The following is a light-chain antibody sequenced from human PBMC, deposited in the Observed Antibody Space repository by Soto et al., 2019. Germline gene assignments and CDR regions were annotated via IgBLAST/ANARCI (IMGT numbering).Light chain of an antibody. Sequence: QSVLTQPPSASGSPGQSVAISCTGTSSDVGYYNYVSWFQQHPGKGPKLIIYEVSKRPSGVPDRFSGSKSGNTASLTVSGLQAEDDADYYCSSHAGYNNFYVFGSGTKVTVL. CDR1: SSDVGYYNY. V-gene: IGLV2-8*01. CDR3: SSHAGYNNFYV. CDR2: EVS. J-gene: IGLJ1*01.